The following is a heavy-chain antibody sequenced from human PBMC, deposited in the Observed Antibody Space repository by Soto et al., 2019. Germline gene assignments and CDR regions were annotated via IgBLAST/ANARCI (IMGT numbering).Heavy chain of an antibody. D-gene: IGHD5-12*01. J-gene: IGHJ6*03. CDR3: ARTFLRSGGYDPLELYYYYYMDV. V-gene: IGHV1-18*01. Sequence: ASVKVSCKASGYTFTSYGISWVRQAPGQGLEWMGWISAYNGNTNYAQKLQGRVTMTTDTSTSTAYMELRSLRSDDTAVYYCARTFLRSGGYDPLELYYYYYMDVWGKGTTVTVSS. CDR1: GYTFTSYG. CDR2: ISAYNGNT.